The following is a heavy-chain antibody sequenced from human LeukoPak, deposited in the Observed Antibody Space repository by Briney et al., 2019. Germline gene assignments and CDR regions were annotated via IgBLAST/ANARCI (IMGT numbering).Heavy chain of an antibody. CDR1: GSSFTTYW. CDR2: IYPDDSDS. V-gene: IGHV5-51*01. CDR3: ARSGSSSGRYEDY. Sequence: GDSLKISCKASGSSFTTYWIGWVRQMPGKGLEWMGNIYPDDSDSRYSPSFQGQVTISADRSINTAYLQWSSLTASDTAIYYCARSGSSSGRYEDYWGQGTLVTVSS. J-gene: IGHJ4*02. D-gene: IGHD6-25*01.